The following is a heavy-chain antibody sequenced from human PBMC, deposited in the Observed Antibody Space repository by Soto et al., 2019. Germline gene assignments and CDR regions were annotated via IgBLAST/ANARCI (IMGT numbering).Heavy chain of an antibody. Sequence: GGSLRLSCAASGFTFSSYWMHWVRQAPGKGLVWVSRINSDGSSTSYADSVKGRFTISRDNAKNTLYLQMNSLRAEDTAVYYCASISGWDAFDIWGQGTMVTVSS. CDR1: GFTFSSYW. J-gene: IGHJ3*02. V-gene: IGHV3-74*01. CDR2: INSDGSST. D-gene: IGHD6-19*01. CDR3: ASISGWDAFDI.